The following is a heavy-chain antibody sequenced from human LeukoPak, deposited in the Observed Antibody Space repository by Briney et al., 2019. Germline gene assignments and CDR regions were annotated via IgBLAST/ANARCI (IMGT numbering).Heavy chain of an antibody. CDR3: AIQVRGYCSSTSCQDRNWFDP. J-gene: IGHJ5*02. V-gene: IGHV1-69*05. Sequence: SVKVSCKASGGTFSSYAISWVRQAPGQGLEWMGGIIPIFGTANYAQKFQGRVTITTDESTSTAYMELSSLRSGDTAVYYCAIQVRGYCSSTSCQDRNWFDPWGQGTLVTVSS. CDR2: IIPIFGTA. D-gene: IGHD2-2*01. CDR1: GGTFSSYA.